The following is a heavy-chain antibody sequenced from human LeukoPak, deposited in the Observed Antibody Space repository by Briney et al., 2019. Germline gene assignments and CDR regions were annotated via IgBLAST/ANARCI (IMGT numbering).Heavy chain of an antibody. D-gene: IGHD3-10*01. CDR3: ARGPDPVVRGPRRAFDL. CDR1: GFTFRYYA. Sequence: GGSLRLSCAASGFTFRYYAMYWVRQAPGKGLEWVAVISNDGSIQYYTDSVKGRFIISRDDSKNRMYLQMNSLRVDDTALYYCARGPDPVVRGPRRAFDLWGQGTRVTVSS. V-gene: IGHV3-30-3*01. J-gene: IGHJ3*01. CDR2: ISNDGSIQ.